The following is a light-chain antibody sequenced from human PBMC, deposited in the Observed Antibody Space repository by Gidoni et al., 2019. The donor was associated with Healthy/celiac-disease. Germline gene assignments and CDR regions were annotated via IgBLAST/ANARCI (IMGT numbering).Light chain of an antibody. V-gene: IGKV1-33*01. Sequence: DIHMTKPPSSLSAHVVDRVTITCHASQDIRKYLNGYQQKPGKAPKILVYDASNLDTGVPSSFSGSGSGTDFTFTIRRLQPEDIATYYCQQYDNLLLTFGGGTKVEIK. CDR1: QDIRKY. J-gene: IGKJ4*01. CDR2: DAS. CDR3: QQYDNLLLT.